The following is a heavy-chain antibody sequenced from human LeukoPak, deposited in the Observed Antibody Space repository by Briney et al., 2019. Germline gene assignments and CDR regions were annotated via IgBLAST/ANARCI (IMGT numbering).Heavy chain of an antibody. CDR2: TYYRSKWYN. D-gene: IGHD1-26*01. Sequence: SQTLSLTCAISGDSVSSNSAAWNWIRQSPSRGLEWLGRTYYRSKWYNDYAVSVKSRITINPDTSKNQFSLQLSSVTAADTAVYYCARLKMGAYYFDYWGQGTLVTVSS. V-gene: IGHV6-1*01. CDR1: GDSVSSNSAA. J-gene: IGHJ4*02. CDR3: ARLKMGAYYFDY.